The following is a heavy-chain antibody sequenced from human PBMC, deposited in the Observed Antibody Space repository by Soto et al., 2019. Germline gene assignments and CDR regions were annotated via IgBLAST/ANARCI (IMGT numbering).Heavy chain of an antibody. CDR3: AKSGGYSSGWLEYFQH. J-gene: IGHJ1*01. CDR1: GFTFSRYT. Sequence: EVQLLESGGGLVQPGGSLRRSCAASGFTFSRYTVTRVRQAPGEGLEWVSSISPSGTSTYYTDSVKGRFTISRDNSENTLYLQMNGLRVDDTAVYYCAKSGGYSSGWLEYFQHWGQGTLVTVSS. V-gene: IGHV3-23*01. D-gene: IGHD6-19*01. CDR2: ISPSGTST.